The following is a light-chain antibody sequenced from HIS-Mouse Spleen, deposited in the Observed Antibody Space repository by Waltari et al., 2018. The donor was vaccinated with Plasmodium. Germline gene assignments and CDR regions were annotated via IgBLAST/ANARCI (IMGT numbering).Light chain of an antibody. J-gene: IGLJ3*02. CDR1: SSDVGRYNL. CDR2: EGS. CDR3: CSYAGSSTWV. V-gene: IGLV2-23*01. Sequence: QSALTQPASVSGSPGPSITISCPGTSSDVGRYNLFSWYQQHPGKAPKLMIYEGSKRPSGVSNRFSGSKSGNTASLTISGLQAEDEADYYCCSYAGSSTWVFGGGTKLTVL.